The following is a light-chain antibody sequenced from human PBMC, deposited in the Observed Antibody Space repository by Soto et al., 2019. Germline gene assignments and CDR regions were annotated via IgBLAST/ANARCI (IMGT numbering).Light chain of an antibody. V-gene: IGKV1-39*01. CDR1: QNIVTY. J-gene: IGKJ1*01. Sequence: DNQITLSPSSLSASVGDRVTITCRASQNIVTYLNWYLQKPGQAPKLLIYATSSLQSGVPPRFSGSGSGTEFTFTISSLQAEDFATYYCQQSYNFPRTFGQGTKVDIK. CDR2: ATS. CDR3: QQSYNFPRT.